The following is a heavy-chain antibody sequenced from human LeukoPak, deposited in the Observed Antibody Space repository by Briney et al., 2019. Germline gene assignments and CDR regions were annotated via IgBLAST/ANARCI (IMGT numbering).Heavy chain of an antibody. J-gene: IGHJ4*02. CDR1: GFTFSDYY. Sequence: GGSLRLSCAASGFTFSDYYMSWIRQAPGKGREWVSYISSSSTYTNYADSVEGRFTISRDNAKNSLYLQMNSLRAEDTAVYYCARGGYSGYDYGARVDYWGQGTLVTVYS. CDR2: ISSSSTYT. V-gene: IGHV3-11*06. D-gene: IGHD5-12*01. CDR3: ARGGYSGYDYGARVDY.